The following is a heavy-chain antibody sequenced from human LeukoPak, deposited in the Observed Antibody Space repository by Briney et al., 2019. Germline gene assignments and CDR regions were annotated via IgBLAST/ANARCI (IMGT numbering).Heavy chain of an antibody. D-gene: IGHD5-18*01. J-gene: IGHJ4*02. CDR3: ARKTWIQLWTYFDY. CDR1: GGSISSYY. Sequence: SETLSLTCTVAGGSISSYYWSWVRQPPGKGLEWIGYIYYSGSTNYNPSLKSRVTISVDTSKNQFSLKLSSLTAADTAVYYCARKTWIQLWTYFDYWGQGTLVTVSS. CDR2: IYYSGST. V-gene: IGHV4-59*01.